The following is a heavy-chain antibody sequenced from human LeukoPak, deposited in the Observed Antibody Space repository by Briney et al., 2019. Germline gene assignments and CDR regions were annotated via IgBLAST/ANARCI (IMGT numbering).Heavy chain of an antibody. CDR1: GGSISSYY. CDR3: ARDHVGRGSPFDY. V-gene: IGHV4-59*01. Sequence: SETLSLTCTVSGGSISSYYWSWIRQPPGKGLEWIGYIYYSGSTNYNPSLKGRVTISVDTSKNQFSLKLSSVTAADTAVYYCARDHVGRGSPFDYWGQGTLVTVSS. J-gene: IGHJ4*02. D-gene: IGHD3-10*01. CDR2: IYYSGST.